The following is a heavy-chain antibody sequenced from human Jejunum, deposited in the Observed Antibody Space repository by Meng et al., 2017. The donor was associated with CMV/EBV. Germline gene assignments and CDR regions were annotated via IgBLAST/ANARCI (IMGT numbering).Heavy chain of an antibody. V-gene: IGHV4-31*03. CDR1: GDSISTGIYY. Sequence: CTFSGDSISTGIYYWTWVRQLPGKGLEWIGFIHPSGSTNYNPSLKSRVSMSVDTSKNHFSLTLTSVTGADTAVYYCARGRDAYKTGLWGQGTLVTVSS. CDR3: ARGRDAYKTGL. J-gene: IGHJ4*02. D-gene: IGHD5-24*01. CDR2: IHPSGST.